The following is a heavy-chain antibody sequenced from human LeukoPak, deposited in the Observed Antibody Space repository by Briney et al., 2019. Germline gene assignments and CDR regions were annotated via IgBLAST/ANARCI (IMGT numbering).Heavy chain of an antibody. CDR2: IYYSGST. CDR3: ARGGGSEYSYGYRVGYYFDY. V-gene: IGHV4-59*01. J-gene: IGHJ4*02. CDR1: GDSISTYY. D-gene: IGHD5-18*01. Sequence: PSETLSLTCTVSGDSISTYYWSWVRQPPGKGLEWIGYIYYSGSTNYNPSLKSRVTISVDTSKKQFFLNLSSVTAADTAVYYCARGGGSEYSYGYRVGYYFDYWGQGTLDTVSS.